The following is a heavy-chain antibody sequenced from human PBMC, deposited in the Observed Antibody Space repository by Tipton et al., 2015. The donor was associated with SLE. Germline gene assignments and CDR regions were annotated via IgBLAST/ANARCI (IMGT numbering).Heavy chain of an antibody. Sequence: SLRLSCVTSGFNLSSHWMSWVRQAPGKGLEWVANIDENGSEKYYVDSVKGRFTISRDSAKTSLYLQMNSLRAEDTAVYFCAREGIRGYSGYDFYFDYWGQGTLVTVSP. CDR3: AREGIRGYSGYDFYFDY. CDR1: GFNLSSHW. V-gene: IGHV3-7*01. CDR2: IDENGSEK. D-gene: IGHD5-12*01. J-gene: IGHJ4*02.